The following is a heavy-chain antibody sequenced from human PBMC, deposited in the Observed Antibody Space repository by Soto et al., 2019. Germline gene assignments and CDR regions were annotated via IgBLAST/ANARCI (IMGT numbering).Heavy chain of an antibody. CDR3: ARGSGSGSYVGYYHMDV. D-gene: IGHD3-10*01. CDR2: IWYDGINK. Sequence: GGSLRLSCAASGFTFSSYGMHWVRQAPGKGPEWVAVIWYDGINKYYADSVKGRFTISRDNSKNTLYLQMNSLRAEDTAVYYCARGSGSGSYVGYYHMDVWGKGTTVTVSS. J-gene: IGHJ6*03. V-gene: IGHV3-33*01. CDR1: GFTFSSYG.